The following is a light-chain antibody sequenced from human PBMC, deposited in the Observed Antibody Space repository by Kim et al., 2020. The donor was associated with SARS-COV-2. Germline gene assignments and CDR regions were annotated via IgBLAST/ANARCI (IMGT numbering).Light chain of an antibody. CDR3: QVWDTGSDHYV. CDR1: NIGSKG. Sequence: SYELTQPPSVSVAPGKTARITCGGDNIGSKGVHWYQQKPGQAPVLVIYYDSDRPSGIPERFSGSNSGSTATLTISRVEAGDEADYYCQVWDTGSDHYVFG. CDR2: YDS. V-gene: IGLV3-21*04. J-gene: IGLJ1*01.